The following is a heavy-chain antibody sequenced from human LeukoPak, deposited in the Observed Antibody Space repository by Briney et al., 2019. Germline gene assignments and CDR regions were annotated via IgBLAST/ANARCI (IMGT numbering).Heavy chain of an antibody. D-gene: IGHD3-22*01. CDR1: GFTFSSYG. J-gene: IGHJ3*02. CDR2: IRYDGSNK. Sequence: GGSLRLSCAASGFTFSSYGMHWVRQAPGKGLEWVAFIRYDGSNKYYADSVKGRFTISRDNSKNTLYLQMNSLRAEDKAVYYCAIPYDSSGYYYGDAFDIGCQGTMVTVTS. V-gene: IGHV3-30*02. CDR3: AIPYDSSGYYYGDAFDI.